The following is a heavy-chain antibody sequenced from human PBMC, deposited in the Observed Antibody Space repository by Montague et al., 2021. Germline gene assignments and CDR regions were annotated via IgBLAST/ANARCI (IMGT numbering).Heavy chain of an antibody. CDR3: ARGPRGYGSGSRFDP. Sequence: SETLSLTCAVYGGSFTGYYWSWIRQSPGKGLEWIGEIDHKETVTLNPSLKSRVIISLDTSKNHLSLNMTSVTAADTATYYCARGPRGYGSGSRFDPWGQGTLIVVYS. V-gene: IGHV4-34*01. CDR2: IDHKETV. D-gene: IGHD3-10*01. CDR1: GGSFTGYY. J-gene: IGHJ5*02.